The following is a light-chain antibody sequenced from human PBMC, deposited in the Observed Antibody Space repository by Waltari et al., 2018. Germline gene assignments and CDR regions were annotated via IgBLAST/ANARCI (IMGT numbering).Light chain of an antibody. CDR2: DAS. V-gene: IGKV3-11*01. CDR1: QSVSSN. Sequence: EIVLPQSPATLSLSPGERATLSCRASQSVSSNLAWYQQNPGQTPRLLIYDASNRATGIPARCSGSGSGTEFTLTISSLVPEDFAVYYCQQRSDWPPGFTFGPGTKVDIK. CDR3: QQRSDWPPGFT. J-gene: IGKJ3*01.